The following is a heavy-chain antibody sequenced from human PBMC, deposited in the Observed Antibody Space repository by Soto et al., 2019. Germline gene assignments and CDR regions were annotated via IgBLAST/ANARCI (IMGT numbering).Heavy chain of an antibody. CDR3: AKDRDDYYYYYYMDV. Sequence: PGGSLRLSCAASGFTFSSYSMNWVRQAPGKGLEWVAVISYDGSSKYYADSVKGRFTLSRDNSKNTLYLQMNSLRAEDTAVYYCAKDRDDYYYYYYMDVWGKGTPVTVSS. J-gene: IGHJ6*03. CDR1: GFTFSSYS. V-gene: IGHV3-30*18. CDR2: ISYDGSSK. D-gene: IGHD2-21*02.